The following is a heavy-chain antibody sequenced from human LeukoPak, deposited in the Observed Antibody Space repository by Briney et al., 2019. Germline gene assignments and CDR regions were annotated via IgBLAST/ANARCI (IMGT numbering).Heavy chain of an antibody. D-gene: IGHD1-26*01. CDR3: ATGGGGELPCQPVY. CDR2: VDPEDGET. CDR1: GYTFTDYY. V-gene: IGHV1-69-2*01. J-gene: IGHJ4*02. Sequence: ASVKVSCKVSGYTFTDYYMHWVQQAPGKGLEWMGLVDPEDGETIYAEKFQGRVTITADTSTDTAYMELSSLRSEDTAVYYCATGGGGELPCQPVYWGQGTLVTVSS.